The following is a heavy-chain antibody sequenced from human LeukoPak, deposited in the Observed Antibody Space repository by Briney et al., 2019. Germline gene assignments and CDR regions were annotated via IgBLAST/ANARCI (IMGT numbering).Heavy chain of an antibody. CDR3: ATLRAAGKVY. J-gene: IGHJ4*02. CDR1: GDSVSSNSAA. V-gene: IGHV6-1*01. CDR2: TYYRSKWYN. D-gene: IGHD6-13*01. Sequence: SQTLSLTCAIFGDSVSSNSAAWNWIRQSPSRGLEWLGRTYYRSKWYNDYAVSVKSRITINPDTSKNQFSLKLSSVTAADTAVYYCATLRAAGKVYWGQGTLVTVSS.